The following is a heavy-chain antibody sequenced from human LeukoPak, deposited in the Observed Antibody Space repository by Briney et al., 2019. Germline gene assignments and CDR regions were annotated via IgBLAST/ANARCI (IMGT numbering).Heavy chain of an antibody. CDR3: AAAIYGSGSYGEGAFDI. CDR1: GFTFTSSA. D-gene: IGHD3-10*01. Sequence: AASVTVSFTGSGFTFTSSAMQWVRQARGQRLEWIGWIVVGSGNTNYAQKFQERVTITRDMSTSTAYMELSSLRSEDTAVYYCAAAIYGSGSYGEGAFDIWGQGTMVTVSS. CDR2: IVVGSGNT. V-gene: IGHV1-58*02. J-gene: IGHJ3*02.